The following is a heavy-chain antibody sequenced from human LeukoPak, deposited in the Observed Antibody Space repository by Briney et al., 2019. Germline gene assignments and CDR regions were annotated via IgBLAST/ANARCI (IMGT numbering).Heavy chain of an antibody. CDR2: IKQDGSEK. J-gene: IGHJ4*02. Sequence: GGSLRLSCAASGFTFSSYWMSWVRQAPGKGLEWVANIKQDGSEKYYVDSVKGRFTVSRDNAKNSLSLQMNSLRAEDTAVYYCARAPRYCSGGSCYGPRFDYWGQGTLVTVSS. CDR1: GFTFSSYW. D-gene: IGHD2-15*01. CDR3: ARAPRYCSGGSCYGPRFDY. V-gene: IGHV3-7*01.